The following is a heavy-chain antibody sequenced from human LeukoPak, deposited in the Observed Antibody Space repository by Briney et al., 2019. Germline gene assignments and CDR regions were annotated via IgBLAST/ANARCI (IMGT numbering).Heavy chain of an antibody. V-gene: IGHV3-21*01. D-gene: IGHD5-12*01. CDR3: AREYSGYDDDAFDI. CDR1: GFTFSSYS. CDR2: ISSSSSFI. Sequence: PGGSLRVSCAASGFTFSSYSMNWVRQAPGKGLEWVSSISSSSSFIYYADSLKGRFTISRDNAKNSLYLQMNSLRAEDTAVYYCAREYSGYDDDAFDIWGQGTVVTVSS. J-gene: IGHJ3*02.